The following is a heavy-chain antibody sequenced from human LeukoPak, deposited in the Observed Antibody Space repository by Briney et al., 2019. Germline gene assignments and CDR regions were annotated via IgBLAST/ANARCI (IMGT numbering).Heavy chain of an antibody. CDR2: IYYSGST. CDR3: ARENYSNQAFDY. CDR1: GGSTSSYY. D-gene: IGHD4-11*01. Sequence: SETLSLTCTVSGGSTSSYYWSWIRQPPGKGLEWIGYIYYSGSTNYNPSLKSRVTISVDTSKNQFSLKLSSVTAADTAVYYCARENYSNQAFDYWGQGTLVTVSS. J-gene: IGHJ4*02. V-gene: IGHV4-59*01.